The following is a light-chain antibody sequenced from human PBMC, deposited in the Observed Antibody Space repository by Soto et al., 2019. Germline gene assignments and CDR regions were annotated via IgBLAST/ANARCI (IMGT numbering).Light chain of an antibody. V-gene: IGKV3-20*01. Sequence: EIVLTQSPGTLSLSPGEGATLSCRASQSVSSNYLAWYQQKPGQAPRLLFYSATNRDTGIPDRFSASGSGTVFTLTSSRREPEDFAVYYCQQFGTSPWTCGQGTKVDIK. CDR3: QQFGTSPWT. CDR2: SAT. J-gene: IGKJ1*01. CDR1: QSVSSNY.